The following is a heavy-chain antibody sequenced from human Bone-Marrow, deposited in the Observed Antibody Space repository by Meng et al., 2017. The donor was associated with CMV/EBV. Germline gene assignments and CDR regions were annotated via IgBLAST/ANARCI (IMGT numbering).Heavy chain of an antibody. CDR3: ASGVSYDFWTAGMYV. D-gene: IGHD3-3*01. CDR1: GYTFTSYN. J-gene: IGHJ6*02. V-gene: IGHV1-46*01. CDR2: INLSGGST. Sequence: ASVKVSCKASGYTFTSYNMHWVRQAPGQGLEWIGIINLSGGSTSYAQKFQGRVTMTRDTSTSTVYMELSSLRSEDTAVYSCASGVSYDFWTAGMYVWGQGTTVTASS.